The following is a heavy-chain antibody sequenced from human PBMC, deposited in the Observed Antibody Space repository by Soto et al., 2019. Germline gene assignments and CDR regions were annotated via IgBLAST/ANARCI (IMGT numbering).Heavy chain of an antibody. Sequence: GGSLRLSCAASGFSFSDRPMNWVRQAPGKGLEWVATIDAMTTKTHYPDSVKGRFTVSRDNSRDTVYLQMRSLRADDTAVYYCARDGTEYYGEYYDYWGQGIPVTVYS. V-gene: IGHV3-23*01. J-gene: IGHJ1*01. CDR3: ARDGTEYYGEYYDY. D-gene: IGHD4-17*01. CDR2: IDAMTTKT. CDR1: GFSFSDRP.